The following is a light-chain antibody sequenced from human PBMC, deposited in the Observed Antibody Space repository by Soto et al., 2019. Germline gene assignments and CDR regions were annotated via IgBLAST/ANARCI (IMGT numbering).Light chain of an antibody. CDR2: GAS. Sequence: EIVLTQSPGTLSLSPGERATLSCRASQSVNSNYVTWYQQKPGQAPRLLIYGASSRATGIPDRFSGSGSGTDFTLTIIRLEHEDFAVYYCQQYGSSFRYTFGQGTKLEIK. J-gene: IGKJ2*01. CDR1: QSVNSNY. CDR3: QQYGSSFRYT. V-gene: IGKV3-20*01.